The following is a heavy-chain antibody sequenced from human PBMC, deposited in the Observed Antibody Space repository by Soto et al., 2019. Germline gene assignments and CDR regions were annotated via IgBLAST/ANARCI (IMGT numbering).Heavy chain of an antibody. J-gene: IGHJ6*02. CDR3: ARDTGSYAGYYYYYGMDV. CDR1: GFTFSSYG. V-gene: IGHV3-33*01. Sequence: QVQLVESGGGVVQPGRSLRLSCAASGFTFSSYGMHWVRQAPGKGLEWVAVIWYDGSNKYYPDSVKGRFTISRDNSKNTLYLQMNSLRAEDTAVYYCARDTGSYAGYYYYYGMDVWGQGTTVTVSS. D-gene: IGHD3-10*01. CDR2: IWYDGSNK.